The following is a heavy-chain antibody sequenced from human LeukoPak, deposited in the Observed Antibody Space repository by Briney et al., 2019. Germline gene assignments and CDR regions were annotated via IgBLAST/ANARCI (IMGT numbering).Heavy chain of an antibody. Sequence: GASVKVSCKASGYTFTYRYLHWVRQAPGQALEWMGWITPFNGNTNYAQKFQDRVTITRDRSMSTAYMELSSLRSEDTAMYYCASMTTVTTADAFDIWGQGTMVTVSS. J-gene: IGHJ3*02. CDR2: ITPFNGNT. CDR3: ASMTTVTTADAFDI. D-gene: IGHD4-11*01. CDR1: GYTFTYRY. V-gene: IGHV1-45*02.